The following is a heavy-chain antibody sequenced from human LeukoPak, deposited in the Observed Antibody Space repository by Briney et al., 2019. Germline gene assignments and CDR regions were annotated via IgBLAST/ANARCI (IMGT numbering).Heavy chain of an antibody. D-gene: IGHD3-16*02. CDR3: ARFKITFGGVIVAPFDY. V-gene: IGHV1-18*01. J-gene: IGHJ4*02. Sequence: SVNLSFNSSGSSFTIYSISWVLHAQAPGLELMGLINAYNGNTNYEQKLQGRVTMTTDTSKSTAYMELRSLRSDDTAVYYCARFKITFGGVIVAPFDYWGQGTLVTVSS. CDR2: INAYNGNT. CDR1: GSSFTIYS.